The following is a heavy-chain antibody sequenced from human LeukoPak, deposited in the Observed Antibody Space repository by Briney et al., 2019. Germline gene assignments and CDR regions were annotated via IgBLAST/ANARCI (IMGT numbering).Heavy chain of an antibody. Sequence: SETLSLTCTVSGGSISSSSYYWGWIRRPPGKGLEWIGSIYYSGSTYYNPSLKSRVTISVDTSKNQFSLKLSSVTAADTAVYYCARDNGAAAGMGYSSGWHLYNWFDPWGQGTLVTVSS. CDR1: GGSISSSSYY. V-gene: IGHV4-39*07. CDR3: ARDNGAAAGMGYSSGWHLYNWFDP. J-gene: IGHJ5*02. D-gene: IGHD6-19*01. CDR2: IYYSGST.